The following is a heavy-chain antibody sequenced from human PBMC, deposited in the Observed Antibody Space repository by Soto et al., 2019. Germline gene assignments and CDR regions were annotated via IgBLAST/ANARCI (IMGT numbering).Heavy chain of an antibody. J-gene: IGHJ3*02. V-gene: IGHV4-30-4*02. CDR1: GGSISSGDYY. Sequence: SETLSLTCTVSGGSISSGDYYWSWIRQPPGKGLEWIASVHYTASTTYYNPSLKSRVTISVDTSKNQFSLNLRSVTAADTAIYYCARATPGYPGRAFQIWGQGKMVTVSS. CDR2: VHYTASTT. D-gene: IGHD2-15*01. CDR3: ARATPGYPGRAFQI.